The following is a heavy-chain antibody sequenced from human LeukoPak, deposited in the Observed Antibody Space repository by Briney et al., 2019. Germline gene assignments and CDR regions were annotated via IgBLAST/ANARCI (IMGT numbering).Heavy chain of an antibody. CDR3: ARHARTAAGPIYYYYYMDV. CDR2: IYPNSGGT. D-gene: IGHD6-13*01. V-gene: IGHV1-2*02. Sequence: GASVKVSCKASAYTFTGYYMHWVRQAPGQGLEWMGWIYPNSGGTNYAQKFQGRVTMTRDTSISTAYMELSRLRSDDTAVYYCARHARTAAGPIYYYYYMDVWGKGTTVTISS. J-gene: IGHJ6*03. CDR1: AYTFTGYY.